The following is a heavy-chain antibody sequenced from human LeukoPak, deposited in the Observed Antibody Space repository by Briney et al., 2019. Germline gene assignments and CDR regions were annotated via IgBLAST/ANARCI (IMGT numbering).Heavy chain of an antibody. CDR2: IKQDGSEK. CDR3: AKGSAYCSGGSCYSIYYYYGMDV. Sequence: GGSLRLSCVASGFTFTSNDMSWVRQAPGKGLEWVANIKQDGSEKYYVDSVKGRFTISRDNAKNSLYLQMNSLRAEDTAVYYCAKGSAYCSGGSCYSIYYYYGMDVWGQGTTVTVSS. J-gene: IGHJ6*02. D-gene: IGHD2-15*01. CDR1: GFTFTSND. V-gene: IGHV3-7*01.